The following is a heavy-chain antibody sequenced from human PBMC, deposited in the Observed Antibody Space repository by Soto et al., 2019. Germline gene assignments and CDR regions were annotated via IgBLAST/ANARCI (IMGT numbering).Heavy chain of an antibody. J-gene: IGHJ4*02. CDR2: IWYDGSNK. CDR3: ARDKPHTAMVTEFYFDY. CDR1: GFTFSSYG. D-gene: IGHD5-18*01. Sequence: GGSLRLSCAASGFTFSSYGMHWVRQAPGKGLEWVAVIWYDGSNKYYADSVKGRFTISRDNSKNTLYLQMNSLRAEDTAVYYCARDKPHTAMVTEFYFDYWGQGTLVTVSS. V-gene: IGHV3-33*01.